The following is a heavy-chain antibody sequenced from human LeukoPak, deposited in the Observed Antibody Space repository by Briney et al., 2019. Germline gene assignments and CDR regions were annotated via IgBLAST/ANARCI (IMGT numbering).Heavy chain of an antibody. CDR3: ARQSLDILTGYRSHFDY. V-gene: IGHV4-59*08. CDR2: IYYSGST. Sequence: PSETLSLTCTVSGGSISSYYWSWIRQPPGKGLEWIGYIYYSGSTNYNPSLKSRVTISVDTSKNQFSLKLSSVSAADRAVYYCARQSLDILTGYRSHFDYWGQGTLVTVSS. J-gene: IGHJ4*02. D-gene: IGHD3-9*01. CDR1: GGSISSYY.